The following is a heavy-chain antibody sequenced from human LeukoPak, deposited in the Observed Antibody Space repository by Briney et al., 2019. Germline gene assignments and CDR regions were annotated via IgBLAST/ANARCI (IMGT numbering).Heavy chain of an antibody. V-gene: IGHV3-11*01. J-gene: IGHJ4*02. D-gene: IGHD1-26*01. CDR3: ARGQWGLDY. Sequence: GGSLRLSCAAAGFTFSDHYMTWIRQAPGKALEWISYISPDGTTSYYADSLKGRFTVSRDNAKNSLYLQMNSLSAEDTAVYFCARGQWGLDYWGQGALVTVSS. CDR2: ISPDGTTS. CDR1: GFTFSDHY.